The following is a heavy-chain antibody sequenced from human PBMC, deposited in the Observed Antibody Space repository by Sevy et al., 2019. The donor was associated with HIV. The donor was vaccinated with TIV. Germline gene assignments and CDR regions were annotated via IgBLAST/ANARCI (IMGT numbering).Heavy chain of an antibody. CDR3: ARDAPFFYGLGSPVPLFDC. D-gene: IGHD3-10*01. Sequence: ASVKVSCKASGYTFTTYGISWIRQAPGQGLEWVGWISPYTGNTNYPQKLQGRVTMTTDTSISTAYMELRSLRSDDTAVYFCARDAPFFYGLGSPVPLFDCWGQGTLVTVSS. CDR2: ISPYTGNT. V-gene: IGHV1-18*01. J-gene: IGHJ4*02. CDR1: GYTFTTYG.